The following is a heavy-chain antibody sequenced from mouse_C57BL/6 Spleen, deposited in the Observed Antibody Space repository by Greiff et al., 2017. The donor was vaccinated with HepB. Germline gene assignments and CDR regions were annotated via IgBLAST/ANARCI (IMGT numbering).Heavy chain of an antibody. Sequence: QVQLQQPGAELVRPGSSVKLSCKASGYTFTSYWMDWVKQRPGQGLEWIGNIYPSDSETHYNQKFKDKATLTVDKSSSTAYMQLSSLTSEDSAVYYCATTEWYFDVWGTGTTVTVPS. CDR1: GYTFTSYW. CDR3: ATTEWYFDV. J-gene: IGHJ1*03. V-gene: IGHV1-61*01. CDR2: IYPSDSET. D-gene: IGHD1-1*01.